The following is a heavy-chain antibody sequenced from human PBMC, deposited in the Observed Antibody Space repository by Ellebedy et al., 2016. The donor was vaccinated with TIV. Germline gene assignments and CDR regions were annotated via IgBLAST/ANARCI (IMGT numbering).Heavy chain of an antibody. CDR1: GFTFSSYT. CDR3: VGFGVFNL. CDR2: ISTSSSYI. J-gene: IGHJ5*02. V-gene: IGHV3-21*01. D-gene: IGHD3-3*01. Sequence: GESLKISCAASGFTFSSYTLNWVRQAPGKGLEWVSSISTSSSYIYYADSVKGRFTISRDNAKNSLFLQMDGLRVDDSAVYYCVGFGVFNLWGQGAPVTVSS.